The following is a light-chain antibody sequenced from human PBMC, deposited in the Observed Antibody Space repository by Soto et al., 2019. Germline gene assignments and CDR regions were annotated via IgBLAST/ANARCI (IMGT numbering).Light chain of an antibody. Sequence: DIQMTQSPSSVSASVGDRVTITCRASERISNYLNWYQQKPGRAPKLLIYSASSLQSGIPSRFSGSGSGTDFTDFTLTISSLQPEDFATYYCQQTYMTPITFGQGTRLEI. V-gene: IGKV1-39*01. J-gene: IGKJ5*01. CDR1: ERISNY. CDR2: SAS. CDR3: QQTYMTPIT.